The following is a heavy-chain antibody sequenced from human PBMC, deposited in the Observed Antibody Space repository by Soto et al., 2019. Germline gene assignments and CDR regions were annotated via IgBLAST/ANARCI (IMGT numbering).Heavy chain of an antibody. CDR2: IDPSDSYT. V-gene: IGHV5-10-1*01. CDR1: GYSFTSYW. Sequence: GESLKISCKGSGYSFTSYWISWVRQMPGKGLEWMGRIDPSDSYTNYSPSFQGHVTISADKSISTAYLQWSSLKASDTAMYCCARRGASPDYYYYGMDVWGQGTTVTVSS. J-gene: IGHJ6*02. CDR3: ARRGASPDYYYYGMDV. D-gene: IGHD3-10*01.